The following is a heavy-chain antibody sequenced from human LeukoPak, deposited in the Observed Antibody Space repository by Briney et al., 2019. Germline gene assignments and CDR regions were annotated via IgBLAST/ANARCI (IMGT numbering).Heavy chain of an antibody. CDR1: GYTLTELS. CDR2: FDPEDGET. Sequence: ASVKVSCKVSGYTLTELSMHWVRQAPGKGLGWMGGFDPEDGETIYAQKFQGRVTMTEDTSTDTAYMELSSLRSEDTAVYYCATAQLRKYYYYGMDVWGQGTTVTVSS. D-gene: IGHD2-2*01. J-gene: IGHJ6*02. V-gene: IGHV1-24*01. CDR3: ATAQLRKYYYYGMDV.